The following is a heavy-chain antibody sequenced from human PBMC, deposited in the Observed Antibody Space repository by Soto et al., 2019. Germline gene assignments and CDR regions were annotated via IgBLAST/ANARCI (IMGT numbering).Heavy chain of an antibody. J-gene: IGHJ6*02. CDR2: IERDDDDK. D-gene: IGHD1-20*01. Sequence: SGHTLVNPTETLTLTCTFSGFSLTSPVMCVSWIREPPGKALEWLALIERDDDDKYYSTSLKTRLTISKDTRKNQVVLTMANMDPADTGTYYCARSIRGPRRFNGMDVWGQGT. CDR3: ARSIRGPRRFNGMDV. V-gene: IGHV2-70*13. CDR1: GFSLTSPVMC.